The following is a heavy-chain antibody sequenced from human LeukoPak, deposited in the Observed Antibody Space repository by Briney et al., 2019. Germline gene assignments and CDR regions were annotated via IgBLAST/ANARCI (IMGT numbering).Heavy chain of an antibody. J-gene: IGHJ3*02. CDR3: ARGPQIWFGELGAFDI. V-gene: IGHV1-46*01. Sequence: ASVKVSCKASGYTFTSYYMHWVRQAPGQGLEWMGIINPSGGSTSYAQKFQGRVTMTRDMSTSTVYMELSSLRSEDTAVYYCARGPQIWFGELGAFDIWGRGTMVTVSS. CDR2: INPSGGST. CDR1: GYTFTSYY. D-gene: IGHD3-10*01.